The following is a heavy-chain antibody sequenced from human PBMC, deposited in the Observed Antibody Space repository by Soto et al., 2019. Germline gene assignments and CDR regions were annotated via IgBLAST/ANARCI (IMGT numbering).Heavy chain of an antibody. CDR1: GYSFTSYG. V-gene: IGHV1-18*01. CDR3: ARENVAARTFDY. D-gene: IGHD6-6*01. J-gene: IGHJ4*02. CDR2: ISAYNGNT. Sequence: ASVKVSCKASGYSFTSYGISWVRLAPGQGLEWMGWISAYNGNTNYAQKLQGRVTMTTDTSTSTAYMELRSLRSDDTAVYYCARENVAARTFDYWGQGTLVTVSS.